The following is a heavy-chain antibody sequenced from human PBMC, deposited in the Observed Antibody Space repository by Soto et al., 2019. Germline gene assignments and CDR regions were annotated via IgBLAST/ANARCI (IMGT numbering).Heavy chain of an antibody. CDR1: GGTVASSHW. V-gene: IGHV4-4*02. CDR2: DYHTGDT. CDR3: AREIVTAGGNNYFDP. Sequence: QVQLQESGPRLVKPSESLSLTCGVSGGTVASSHWWSWVRQSPGRGLEWIGNDYHTGDTNFNPSLQSRVTFSVDKSNNQFSLRLTSVTAAATAVYFCAREIVTAGGNNYFDPWGPGTLVTVSS. J-gene: IGHJ5*02. D-gene: IGHD2-21*02.